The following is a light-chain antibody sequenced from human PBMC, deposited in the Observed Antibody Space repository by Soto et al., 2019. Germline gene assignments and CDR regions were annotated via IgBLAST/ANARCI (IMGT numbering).Light chain of an antibody. CDR1: SSDVGSSIY. CDR3: SSYAGSDVFV. Sequence: QSALAQPASVSGSPGQSITISCTGTSSDVGSSIYVSWYQQHPGKAPKLIIYEASNRPSGVSNRFSGSRSGNTASLTVSGLQTEDEADYYCSSYAGSDVFVFGTGTKLTVL. CDR2: EAS. J-gene: IGLJ1*01. V-gene: IGLV2-14*01.